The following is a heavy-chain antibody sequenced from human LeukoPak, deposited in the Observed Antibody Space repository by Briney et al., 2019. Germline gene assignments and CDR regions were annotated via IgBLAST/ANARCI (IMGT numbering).Heavy chain of an antibody. D-gene: IGHD3-22*01. CDR2: IYYSGST. CDR3: ARHGGHYSPFDI. J-gene: IGHJ3*02. Sequence: SETLYLTCTVSGGSISSYYWSWIRQPPGKGLEWIGYIYYSGSTNYNPSLKSRVTISVDTSKNQFSLKLSSVTAADTAVYYCARHGGHYSPFDIWGQGTMVTVSS. V-gene: IGHV4-59*08. CDR1: GGSISSYY.